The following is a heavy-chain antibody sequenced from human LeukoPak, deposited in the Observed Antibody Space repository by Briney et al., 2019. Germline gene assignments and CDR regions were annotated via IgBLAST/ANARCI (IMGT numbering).Heavy chain of an antibody. J-gene: IGHJ4*02. V-gene: IGHV3-23*01. CDR2: ISGSGGST. CDR3: AKDGARGWELLPLDY. D-gene: IGHD1-26*01. CDR1: GFAFSGYA. Sequence: GGSLRLSCAASGFAFSGYAMSWVRQAPGKGLEWVSAISGSGGSTYYADSVKGRFTISRDNSKNTLYLQMNSLRAEDTAVYYCAKDGARGWELLPLDYWGQGTLVTVSS.